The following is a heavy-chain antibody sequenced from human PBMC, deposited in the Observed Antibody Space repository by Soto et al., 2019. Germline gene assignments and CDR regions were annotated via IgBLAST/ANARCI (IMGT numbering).Heavy chain of an antibody. D-gene: IGHD1-7*01. CDR2: ISSSSSYI. Sequence: LRLSCAASGFTFSSYSMNWVRQAPGKGLEWVSSISSSSSYIYYADSVKGRFTISRDNAKNSLYLQMNSLRAEDTAVYYCARESGLELDAFDIWGQGTMVTVSS. V-gene: IGHV3-21*01. J-gene: IGHJ3*02. CDR3: ARESGLELDAFDI. CDR1: GFTFSSYS.